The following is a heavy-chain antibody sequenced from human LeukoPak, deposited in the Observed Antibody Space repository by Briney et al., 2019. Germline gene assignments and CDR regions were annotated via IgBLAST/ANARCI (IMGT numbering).Heavy chain of an antibody. CDR3: ARGGGITGTASSDY. Sequence: ASVKVSCKASGYTFTSYDINWVRQATGQGLEWMGWMNPNSGNTGCAQKFQGRVTMTRNTSISTAYMELSSLRSEGTAVYYCARGGGITGTASSDYWGQGTLVTVSS. CDR1: GYTFTSYD. D-gene: IGHD1-20*01. J-gene: IGHJ4*02. V-gene: IGHV1-8*01. CDR2: MNPNSGNT.